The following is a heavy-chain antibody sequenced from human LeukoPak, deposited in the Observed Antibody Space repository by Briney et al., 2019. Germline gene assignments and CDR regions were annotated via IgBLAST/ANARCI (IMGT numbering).Heavy chain of an antibody. D-gene: IGHD6-19*01. Sequence: PGGSLRLSCVGSGFTFANYAMTWVRQAPGKGLEWVSDIRSSGTNTYYGDSVKGRFTISRDNSKNTVFLQMDSLRVEDTAIYHCARERRAVAGNNYFDPWGQGTLVTVSS. CDR1: GFTFANYA. J-gene: IGHJ5*02. CDR2: IRSSGTNT. CDR3: ARERRAVAGNNYFDP. V-gene: IGHV3-23*01.